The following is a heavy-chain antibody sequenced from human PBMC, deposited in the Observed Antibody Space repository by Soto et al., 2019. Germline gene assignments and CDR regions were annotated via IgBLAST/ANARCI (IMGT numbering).Heavy chain of an antibody. CDR1: GFSLSTSGVG. CDR2: IYWDDDK. J-gene: IGHJ5*02. D-gene: IGHD3-22*01. Sequence: QITLKESGPTLVKPTQTLTLTCTFSGFSLSTSGVGVGWIRQPPGKALEWLALIYWDDDKRYSPSLKSSLTITKDSSKNQVALNMTHMDPLDTATYYFAPSYYYDITGFYDAHPWGQVTLVTVSS. V-gene: IGHV2-5*02. CDR3: APSYYYDITGFYDAHP.